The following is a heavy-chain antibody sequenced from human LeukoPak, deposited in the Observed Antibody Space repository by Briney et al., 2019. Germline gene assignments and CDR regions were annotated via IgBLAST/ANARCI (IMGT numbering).Heavy chain of an antibody. J-gene: IGHJ4*02. CDR1: GFTSSSYE. Sequence: PGGSLRLSCAASGFTSSSYEMNWVRQAPGKGLEWVSYISSSGSTIYYADSVKGRFTISRDNAKNSLYLQMNSLRAEDTAVYYCARGEITVPGFDYWGQGTLVTVSS. CDR2: ISSSGSTI. D-gene: IGHD1-14*01. V-gene: IGHV3-48*03. CDR3: ARGEITVPGFDY.